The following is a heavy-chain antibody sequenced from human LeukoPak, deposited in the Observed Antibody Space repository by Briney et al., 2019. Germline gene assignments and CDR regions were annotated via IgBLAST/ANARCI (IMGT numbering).Heavy chain of an antibody. V-gene: IGHV3-11*04. Sequence: GGSLRLPCRVSGLTDSSNSMSWLRQAPGKGREGVSYISSSASIIYYSDSVKGRFPISRDNAKNSLYLQMNSLRDEDTAVYYCARGDSSGPDYYYYMDVWGKGTTVTISS. J-gene: IGHJ6*03. CDR2: ISSSASII. CDR1: GLTDSSNS. CDR3: ARGDSSGPDYYYYMDV. D-gene: IGHD6-19*01.